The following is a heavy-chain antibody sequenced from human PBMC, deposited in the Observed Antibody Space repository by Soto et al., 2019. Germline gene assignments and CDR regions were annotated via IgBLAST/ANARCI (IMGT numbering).Heavy chain of an antibody. V-gene: IGHV1-18*01. CDR3: ARGGGLRYFAPPSVAFDI. CDR1: GYTFTSYG. CDR2: ISAYNGNT. D-gene: IGHD3-9*01. J-gene: IGHJ3*02. Sequence: ASVKVSCKASGYTFTSYGISWVRQAPGQGLEWMGWISAYNGNTNYAQKLQGRVTMTTDTSTSTAYMELRSLRSDDTAVYYCARGGGLRYFAPPSVAFDIWGQGTMVTVSS.